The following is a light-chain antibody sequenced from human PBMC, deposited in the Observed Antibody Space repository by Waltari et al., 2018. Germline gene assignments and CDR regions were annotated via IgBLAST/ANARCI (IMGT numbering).Light chain of an antibody. V-gene: IGLV3-1*01. CDR2: QDS. CDR1: KLGEKF. J-gene: IGLJ2*01. CDR3: QAWDSSDVV. Sequence: SYEVTQPPSVSVSPGQTASIPCSGDKLGEKFVCWYQQKPGQSPVLVIYQDSRRPSGIPERCSGPNSGNTATLTISGTQAMDEADYYCQAWDSSDVVFGGGTKLTVL.